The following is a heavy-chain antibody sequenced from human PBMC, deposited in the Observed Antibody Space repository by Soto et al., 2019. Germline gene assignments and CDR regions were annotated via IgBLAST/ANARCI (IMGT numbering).Heavy chain of an antibody. V-gene: IGHV5-10-1*01. J-gene: IGHJ6*02. CDR3: ARWGRPSLVPAATRYYYYGMDV. CDR1: GYSFTSYW. Sequence: GESLKISCKGSGYSFTSYWISWVRQMPGKGLEWMGRIDPSDSYTNYSPSFQGHVTISADKSISTAYLQWSSLKASDTAMYYCARWGRPSLVPAATRYYYYGMDVWGQGTTVTVSS. D-gene: IGHD2-2*01. CDR2: IDPSDSYT.